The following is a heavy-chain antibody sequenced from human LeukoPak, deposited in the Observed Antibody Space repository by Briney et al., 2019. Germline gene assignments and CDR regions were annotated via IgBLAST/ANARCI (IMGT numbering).Heavy chain of an antibody. CDR2: VYTSGNT. CDR3: ARDQTDTGYFDY. V-gene: IGHV4-4*07. J-gene: IGHJ4*02. Sequence: SETLSLTCTVSGDSIYSSYWTWIRQPAGKGLEWIGRVYTSGNTKYNPSLKSRVTISVDKSKNQFSLKVNSVTDADTAVYYCARDQTDTGYFDYWGQGALVTVSS. CDR1: GDSIYSSY. D-gene: IGHD5-18*01.